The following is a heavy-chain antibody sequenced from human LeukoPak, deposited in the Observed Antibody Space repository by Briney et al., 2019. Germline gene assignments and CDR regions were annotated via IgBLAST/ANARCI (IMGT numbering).Heavy chain of an antibody. J-gene: IGHJ4*02. CDR1: GFTFSSYS. Sequence: GGSLRLSCAASGFTFSSYSMNWVRQAPRKGLEWVSSISSSSSYIYYADSVKGRFTISRDNAKNSLYLQMNSLRAEDTAVYYCARDGRITLDYWGQGTLVTVSS. CDR3: ARDGRITLDY. CDR2: ISSSSSYI. V-gene: IGHV3-21*01. D-gene: IGHD3-10*01.